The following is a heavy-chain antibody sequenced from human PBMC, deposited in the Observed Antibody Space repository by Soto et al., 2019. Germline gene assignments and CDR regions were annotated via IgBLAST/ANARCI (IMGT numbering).Heavy chain of an antibody. J-gene: IGHJ4*02. Sequence: QVQLVESGGALVKPGGSLRLSCAASGFTFSYYYMSWIRQFPGRGLECVSYISGNSIYTNYTDSVKGRFTISRDNARNSLYLEMNSLRAEDTAVYHCARQYCSGGTCYFPTFDSWGQGTLVTVSS. V-gene: IGHV3-11*06. CDR2: ISGNSIYT. CDR1: GFTFSYYY. CDR3: ARQYCSGGTCYFPTFDS. D-gene: IGHD2-15*01.